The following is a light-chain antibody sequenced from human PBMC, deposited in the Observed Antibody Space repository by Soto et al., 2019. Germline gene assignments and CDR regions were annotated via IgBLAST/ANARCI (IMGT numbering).Light chain of an antibody. CDR3: PGWDSDGGPPV. CDR2: NEV. Sequence: SYELTQPPSVSVAPGMTARITCGGNNIGSKSVHWYRQKPGQAPVLVINNEVERPSGIPERFFGANSGNTATLTITRFDAGDEGGDYCPGWDSDGGPPVFGGGTKLTVL. CDR1: NIGSKS. J-gene: IGLJ2*01. V-gene: IGLV3-21*04.